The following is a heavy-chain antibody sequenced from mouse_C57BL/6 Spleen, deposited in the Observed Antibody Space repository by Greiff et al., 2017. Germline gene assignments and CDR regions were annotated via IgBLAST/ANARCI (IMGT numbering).Heavy chain of an antibody. CDR1: GFTFSDYY. J-gene: IGHJ1*03. CDR2: INYDGSST. CDR3: ARDFLNYYGSSYLYWYFDV. D-gene: IGHD1-1*01. Sequence: DVKLVESEGGLVQPGSSMKLSCTASGFTFSDYYMAWVRQVPEKGLEWVANINYDGSSTYYLDSLKSRFIISRDNAKNILYLQMSSLKSEDTATYYCARDFLNYYGSSYLYWYFDVWGTGTTVTVSS. V-gene: IGHV5-16*01.